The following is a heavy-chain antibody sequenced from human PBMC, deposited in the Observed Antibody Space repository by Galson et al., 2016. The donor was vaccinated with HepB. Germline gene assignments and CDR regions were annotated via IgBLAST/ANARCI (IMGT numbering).Heavy chain of an antibody. D-gene: IGHD5-24*01. CDR3: VRDYNYAFDI. Sequence: SLRLSCAASGFTFNIYTMNWVRQAPGKGLEWVSYIRDSTTMYHADSVKGRFTISRDDAKNSLYLQMNSLRDDDTALHYCVRDYNYAFDIWGQGTMVTVSS. J-gene: IGHJ3*02. CDR2: IRDSTTM. CDR1: GFTFNIYT. V-gene: IGHV3-48*02.